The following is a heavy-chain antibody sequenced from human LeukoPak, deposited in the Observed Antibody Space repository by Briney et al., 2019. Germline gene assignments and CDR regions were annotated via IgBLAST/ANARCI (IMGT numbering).Heavy chain of an antibody. J-gene: IGHJ4*02. CDR1: GFSFSSYS. D-gene: IGHD3-9*01. Sequence: GGSLRLSCAGSGFSFSSYSLNWVRQAPGKGLEWVSSINGESRYIFYTDSVKGRFTISRDNAKNSLYLQLNNLRADDTAVYYCARGLPSYDMGLDYWGQGTLVTVSS. CDR3: ARGLPSYDMGLDY. CDR2: INGESRYI. V-gene: IGHV3-21*06.